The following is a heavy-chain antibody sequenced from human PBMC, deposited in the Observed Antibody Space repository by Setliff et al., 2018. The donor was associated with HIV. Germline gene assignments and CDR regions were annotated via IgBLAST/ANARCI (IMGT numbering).Heavy chain of an antibody. CDR3: ARVGDTSGHNFYIFDL. D-gene: IGHD3-22*01. CDR2: IHPIDSDV. Sequence: GESLKISCQGSGYSFTSYWIGRVRQMPGKGLEWMGLIHPIDSDVRYNPSFEGQVTMSADKSISTAYLQWDSLKASDSAMYYCARVGDTSGHNFYIFDLWGQGTMVTVSS. J-gene: IGHJ3*01. V-gene: IGHV5-51*01. CDR1: GYSFTSYW.